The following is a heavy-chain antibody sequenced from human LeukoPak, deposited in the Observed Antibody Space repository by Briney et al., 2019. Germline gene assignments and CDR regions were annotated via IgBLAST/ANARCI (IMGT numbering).Heavy chain of an antibody. D-gene: IGHD6-19*01. J-gene: IGHJ3*02. CDR1: GFTFSSYA. V-gene: IGHV3-23*01. CDR2: ISGSGGST. Sequence: PGGSLRLSCAASGFTFSSYAMSWVRQAPGKGLEWVSAISGSGGSTYYADSVKGRFTISRDNSKNTLYLQKNSLRAEDTAVYYCAKDLGSRGWYGNAFDIWGQGTMVTVSS. CDR3: AKDLGSRGWYGNAFDI.